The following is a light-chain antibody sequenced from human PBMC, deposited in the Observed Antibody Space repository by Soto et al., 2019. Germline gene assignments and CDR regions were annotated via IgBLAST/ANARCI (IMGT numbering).Light chain of an antibody. V-gene: IGLV2-14*01. Sequence: QAVLTQPASVSGSPGQSITISCTGTSSDVGGYNYVSWYQQNPGKAPKLIIYEVSNRPSGVSNRFSGSKSGNTASLTISGLQAEDEADYFCSSYTSSNTWVFGGATKVTVL. CDR1: SSDVGGYNY. CDR2: EVS. J-gene: IGLJ3*02. CDR3: SSYTSSNTWV.